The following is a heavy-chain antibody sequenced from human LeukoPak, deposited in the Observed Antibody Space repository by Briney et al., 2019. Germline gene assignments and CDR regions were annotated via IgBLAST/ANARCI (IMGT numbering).Heavy chain of an antibody. CDR3: AKDNGWLHYCH. Sequence: GGSLRLSCAASGFTFDSYAMTWVRQTPGKGLQWVSTISGSGLTTYYADSVTGRFTISRDNSKNTVSLQMHSLRAEDTATYYCAKDNGWLHYCHWGQGTLVTVSS. D-gene: IGHD5-24*01. V-gene: IGHV3-23*01. CDR1: GFTFDSYA. J-gene: IGHJ4*02. CDR2: ISGSGLTT.